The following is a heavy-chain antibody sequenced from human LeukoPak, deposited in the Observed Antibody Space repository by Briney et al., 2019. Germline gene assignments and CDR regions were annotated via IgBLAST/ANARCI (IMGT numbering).Heavy chain of an antibody. CDR3: ASSVRSVYYYYMDV. D-gene: IGHD3-10*01. CDR2: IYTSGST. V-gene: IGHV4-4*09. CDR1: GGSISSYY. J-gene: IGHJ6*03. Sequence: SETLSLTCTVSGGSISSYYWSWIRQPPGKGLEWIGYIYTSGSTNYNPSLKSRVTISVDTSKNQFSLKLSSVTAADTAVYYCASSVRSVYYYYMDVWGKGTTVTVSS.